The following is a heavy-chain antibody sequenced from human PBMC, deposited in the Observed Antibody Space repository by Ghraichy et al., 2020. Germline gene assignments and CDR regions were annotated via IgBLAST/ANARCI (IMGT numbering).Heavy chain of an antibody. CDR1: GGTFSSYA. D-gene: IGHD4-23*01. CDR3: ARAKTTVVTYYYYGMDV. J-gene: IGHJ6*02. CDR2: IIPIFGTA. Sequence: SVKVSCKASGGTFSSYAISWVRQAPGQGLEWMGGIIPIFGTANYAQKFQGRVTITADESTSTAYMELNSLRSEDTAVYYCARAKTTVVTYYYYGMDVWGQGTTVTVSS. V-gene: IGHV1-69*13.